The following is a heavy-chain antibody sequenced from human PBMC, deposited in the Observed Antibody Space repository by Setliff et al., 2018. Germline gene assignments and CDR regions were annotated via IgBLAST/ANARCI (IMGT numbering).Heavy chain of an antibody. Sequence: PSETLSLTCAASGGSINNYYWSWIRQPPGKGLEWIGYIYYSGSTNYNPSLKSRVTMSVDTSRTQFSLRLSSVTAADTAVYYCARYNSDYFFDYWGHGTLVTVSS. V-gene: IGHV4-59*01. CDR1: GGSINNYY. J-gene: IGHJ4*01. CDR3: ARYNSDYFFDY. CDR2: IYYSGST. D-gene: IGHD1-20*01.